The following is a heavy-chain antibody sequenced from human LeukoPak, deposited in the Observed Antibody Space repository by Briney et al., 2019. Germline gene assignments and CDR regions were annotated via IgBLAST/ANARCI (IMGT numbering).Heavy chain of an antibody. CDR1: GFTFSSYA. J-gene: IGHJ4*02. Sequence: GGSLRLSCAASGFTFSSYAMSWVRQAPGKGLEWVSAISGSGGSTYYADSVKGRFTISRDNSKNTLYLQMNSLRAEDTAVYYCANQRGYDFWSGYIAFDYWGQGTLVTVSS. CDR2: ISGSGGST. CDR3: ANQRGYDFWSGYIAFDY. V-gene: IGHV3-23*01. D-gene: IGHD3-3*01.